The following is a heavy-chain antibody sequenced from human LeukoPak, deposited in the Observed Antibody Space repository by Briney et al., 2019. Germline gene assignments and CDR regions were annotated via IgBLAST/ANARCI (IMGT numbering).Heavy chain of an antibody. CDR2: IIGSGDNT. V-gene: IGHV3-23*01. CDR1: GFTLSTYV. D-gene: IGHD5-12*01. J-gene: IGHJ4*02. CDR3: AKGSGYDTDFDY. Sequence: GGSLRLSWAASGFTLSTYVVSWVRPPPGKGLEWVSGIIGSGDNTYYADSVKGRLTISRDNSKNTLYLQMNSLRAEDKAVYYCAKGSGYDTDFDYWGQGTLVSVYS.